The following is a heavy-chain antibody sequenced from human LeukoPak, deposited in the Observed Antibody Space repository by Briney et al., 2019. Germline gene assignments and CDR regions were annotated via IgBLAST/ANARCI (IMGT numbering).Heavy chain of an antibody. D-gene: IGHD5-18*01. V-gene: IGHV4-34*01. CDR3: ARGRIQLWLSGTYYYYGMDV. CDR1: GGSFSGYY. J-gene: IGHJ6*02. Sequence: PSETLSLTCAVYGGSFSGYYWSWIRQPPGKGLEWIGEINHSGSTNYNPSLKSRVTISVDMSKNQFSLKLSSVTAADTAVYYCARGRIQLWLSGTYYYYGMDVWGQGTTVTVSS. CDR2: INHSGST.